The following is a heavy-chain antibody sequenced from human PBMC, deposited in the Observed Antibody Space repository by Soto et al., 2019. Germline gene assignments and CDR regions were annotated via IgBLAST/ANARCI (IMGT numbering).Heavy chain of an antibody. CDR3: VGRDGSDWWGLFDY. Sequence: EAQLVESGGGLVQPGGSLRLSCAASGFTFSTNWMHWVRQAPGKGLVWVARIDGDGSRISYADSVKGRFTISRDNAKNTLYLEMTSLRAADTAVYYCVGRDGSDWWGLFDYWGQGLLVTVSS. J-gene: IGHJ4*02. V-gene: IGHV3-74*01. CDR2: IDGDGSRI. D-gene: IGHD5-12*01. CDR1: GFTFSTNW.